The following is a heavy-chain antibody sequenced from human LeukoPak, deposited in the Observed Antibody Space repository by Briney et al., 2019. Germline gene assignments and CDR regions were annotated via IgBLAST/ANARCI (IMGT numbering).Heavy chain of an antibody. V-gene: IGHV3-48*04. Sequence: GSLRLSCAASGFTFRSYSVNWVRQAPGKGLEGVSYISSSGSTIYYADSVKGRFTISRDNAKNSLYLQMNSLRAEDTAVYYCAELGITMIGGVWGKGTTVTISS. CDR3: AELGITMIGGV. D-gene: IGHD3-10*02. CDR2: ISSSGSTI. J-gene: IGHJ6*04. CDR1: GFTFRSYS.